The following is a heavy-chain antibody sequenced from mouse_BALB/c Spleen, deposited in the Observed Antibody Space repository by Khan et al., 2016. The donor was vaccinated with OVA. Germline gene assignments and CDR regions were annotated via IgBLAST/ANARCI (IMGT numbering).Heavy chain of an antibody. CDR3: SRGGLGLRAYAMDY. Sequence: EVQLQQSGPELMKPGASVKISCKASGYSFTSYYIHWVKQSHGKSLEWIGYIDPFNGGTSYNQKFKGKATLTLDKSSSTAYMHLSSLTSEDSAVYSWSRGGLGLRAYAMDYWGQGTSVTVSS. V-gene: IGHV1S135*01. D-gene: IGHD3-1*01. CDR2: IDPFNGGT. CDR1: GYSFTSYY. J-gene: IGHJ4*01.